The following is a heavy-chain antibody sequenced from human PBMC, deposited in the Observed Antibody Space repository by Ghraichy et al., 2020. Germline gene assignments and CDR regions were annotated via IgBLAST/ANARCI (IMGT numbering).Heavy chain of an antibody. CDR2: IDPSDSYT. CDR3: ARDSDRGMDV. D-gene: IGHD3-16*02. J-gene: IGHJ6*02. V-gene: IGHV5-10-1*01. CDR1: GYNFTDFW. Sequence: GGSLRLSCQGSGYNFTDFWISWVRQVPGKGLEWVGRIDPSDSYTNYSPSFQGRVTISDDKSTSTAYVQWTSLQASDTAIYYCARDSDRGMDVWGQGTRVIVSS.